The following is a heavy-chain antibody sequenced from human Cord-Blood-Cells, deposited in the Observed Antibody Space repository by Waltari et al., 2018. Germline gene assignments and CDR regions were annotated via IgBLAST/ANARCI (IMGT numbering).Heavy chain of an antibody. CDR3: ARLRGRGFYWYFDL. CDR1: GYTFTRYD. CDR2: MNPNSGNT. D-gene: IGHD1-26*01. Sequence: QVQLVQSGAEVTKPGASVKVSCKASGYTFTRYDINWVRQATGQGLEWMGWMNPNSGNTGYAQKFQCRVTITRNISISTAYMELSSLRSEDTAVYYCARLRGRGFYWYFDLWGRGTLVTVSS. J-gene: IGHJ2*01. V-gene: IGHV1-8*03.